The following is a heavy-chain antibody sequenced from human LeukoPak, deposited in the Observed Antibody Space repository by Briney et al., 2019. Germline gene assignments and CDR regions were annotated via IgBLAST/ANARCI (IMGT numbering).Heavy chain of an antibody. CDR2: IYTSGST. Sequence: SETLSLTCTVSGGSISSGSYYWSWIRQPVGKGLEWIGRIYTSGSTNYNPSLKSRVSISVDTSKKQFSLKLSSVTAADTAVYYCARETGPYCSSTSCYDSEYLQHWGQGTLVTVSS. CDR1: GGSISSGSYY. CDR3: ARETGPYCSSTSCYDSEYLQH. D-gene: IGHD2-2*01. J-gene: IGHJ1*01. V-gene: IGHV4-61*02.